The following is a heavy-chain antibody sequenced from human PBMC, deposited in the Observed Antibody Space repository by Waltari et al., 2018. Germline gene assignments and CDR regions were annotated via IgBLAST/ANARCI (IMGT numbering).Heavy chain of an antibody. D-gene: IGHD2-15*01. CDR2: IYSSGTT. V-gene: IGHV4-59*01. J-gene: IGHJ3*02. CDR3: ARDRYCSGGSCYGGGGAFDI. Sequence: QVQLQESGPGLVKPSETLSLTCTVSGGSISSYYWSWIRQPPGKGLAWIGDIYSSGTTNNNPSLKSRVTISVDTSKNQFSLKLSSVTAADTAVYYCARDRYCSGGSCYGGGGAFDIWGQGTMVTVSS. CDR1: GGSISSYY.